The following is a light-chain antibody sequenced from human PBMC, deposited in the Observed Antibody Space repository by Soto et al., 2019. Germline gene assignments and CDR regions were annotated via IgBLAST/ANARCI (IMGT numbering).Light chain of an antibody. Sequence: QSVLTQPRSVSGSPGQSVTISCTGTSSDVGGYNYVSWYQLHPGKAPKLMIYDVSKRPSGVPDRFSGSKSGNTASLTISGLQAEDEADYYCCSYAGSHVAFGGGTKVTVL. J-gene: IGLJ2*01. CDR2: DVS. CDR1: SSDVGGYNY. V-gene: IGLV2-11*01. CDR3: CSYAGSHVA.